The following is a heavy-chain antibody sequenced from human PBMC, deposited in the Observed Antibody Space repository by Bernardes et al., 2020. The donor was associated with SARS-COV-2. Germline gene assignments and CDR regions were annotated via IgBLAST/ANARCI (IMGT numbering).Heavy chain of an antibody. D-gene: IGHD3-10*01. V-gene: IGHV3-33*08. CDR1: GFTFDDYG. CDR2: IWYDGSNK. J-gene: IGHJ4*02. Sequence: GGSLRLSCAASGFTFDDYGMSWVRQAPGKGLEWVAVIWYDGSNKYYADSVKGRFTISRDNSKNTLYLQMNSLRAEDTAVYYCASALWFGAPLDYWGQGTLVTVSS. CDR3: ASALWFGAPLDY.